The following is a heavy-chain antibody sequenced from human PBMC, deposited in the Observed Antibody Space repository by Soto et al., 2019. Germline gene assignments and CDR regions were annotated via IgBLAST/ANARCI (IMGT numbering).Heavy chain of an antibody. J-gene: IGHJ3*02. D-gene: IGHD2-15*01. CDR3: AKDLYIVVVSNAFDI. V-gene: IGHV3-23*01. Sequence: GGSLRLSCAASGFTFSNHAMSWIRQAQGKGLEWVSAISGSGGSTYYADSVKGRFTISRDNSKNTLYLQMNSLRAEDTAVYYCAKDLYIVVVSNAFDIWGQGTMVTVSS. CDR2: ISGSGGST. CDR1: GFTFSNHA.